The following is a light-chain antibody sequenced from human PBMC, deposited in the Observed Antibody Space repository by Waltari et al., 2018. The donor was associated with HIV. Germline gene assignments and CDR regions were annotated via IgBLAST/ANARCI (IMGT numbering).Light chain of an antibody. V-gene: IGLV2-14*01. Sequence: QSALTQPASVSGSPGQSITISCSGTRTDLALYNFVSWYRQFPGKAPQLLISDVNSRPVGIPLRFSGSKSGSAASLTISGLQTDDEADYYCSSYTRSHTLVFGGGTKLTVL. CDR2: DVN. CDR1: RTDLALYNF. CDR3: SSYTRSHTLV. J-gene: IGLJ2*01.